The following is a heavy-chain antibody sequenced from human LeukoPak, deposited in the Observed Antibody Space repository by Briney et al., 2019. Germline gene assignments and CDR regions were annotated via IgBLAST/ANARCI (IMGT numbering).Heavy chain of an antibody. J-gene: IGHJ4*02. CDR1: GGSISSSSYY. CDR2: IYYSGST. D-gene: IGHD3-22*01. CDR3: ARVPAYSYDSSGDH. Sequence: SETLSLTCTVSGGSISSSSYYWGWIRQPPGKGLEWIGSIYYSGSTYNNPSLKSRVTISVDTSKNQFSLMLSSVTAADTAVYYCARVPAYSYDSSGDHWGQGTLVTVSS. V-gene: IGHV4-39*01.